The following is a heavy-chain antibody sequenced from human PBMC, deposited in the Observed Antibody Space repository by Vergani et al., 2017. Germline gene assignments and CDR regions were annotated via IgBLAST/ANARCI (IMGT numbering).Heavy chain of an antibody. Sequence: QVQLVQSGAEVKKPGASVKVSCKASGYTFTSYGISWVRQAPGQGLEWVGWISAYNGNTNYAQKRQGMVTMTTATSTSTAYMALRSLRSDDTAVYYCARVSGSYDVAYDIWDRGTMVTVS. D-gene: IGHD3-10*01. J-gene: IGHJ3*02. CDR3: ARVSGSYDVAYDI. CDR2: ISAYNGNT. CDR1: GYTFTSYG. V-gene: IGHV1-18*01.